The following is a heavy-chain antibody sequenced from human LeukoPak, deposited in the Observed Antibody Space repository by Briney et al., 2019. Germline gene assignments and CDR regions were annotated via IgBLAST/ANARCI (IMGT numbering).Heavy chain of an antibody. V-gene: IGHV1-2*02. CDR3: ARPYCSGGSCYYYFDY. Sequence: ASVKVSCKASGYTFTGYYMHWVRQAPGQGLEWMGWINPNSGGTNYAQKFQGRVTMTRDTPISTAYMELSRLRSDDTAVYYCARPYCSGGSCYYYFDYWGQGTLVTVSS. CDR2: INPNSGGT. J-gene: IGHJ4*02. CDR1: GYTFTGYY. D-gene: IGHD2-15*01.